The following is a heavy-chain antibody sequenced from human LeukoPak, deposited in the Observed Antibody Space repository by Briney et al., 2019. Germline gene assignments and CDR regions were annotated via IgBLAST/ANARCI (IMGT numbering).Heavy chain of an antibody. CDR1: GYSISSGYY. V-gene: IGHV4-38-2*01. CDR3: ARGLYYMDV. D-gene: IGHD3-16*01. Sequence: PSGTLSLTCAVSGYSISSGYYWGWIRQPPGKGLEWIGNMYHSGSTHYNPSLKSRVTMSVDTSKNQFSLKLSSVTAADTAVYYCARGLYYMDVWGKGTTVTVSS. J-gene: IGHJ6*03. CDR2: MYHSGST.